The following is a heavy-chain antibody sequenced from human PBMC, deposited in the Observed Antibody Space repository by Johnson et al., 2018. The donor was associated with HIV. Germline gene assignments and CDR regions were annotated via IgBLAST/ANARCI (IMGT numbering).Heavy chain of an antibody. CDR2: ISYDGSNK. Sequence: QVQLVESGGGVVQPGRSLRLSCAASGFTFNSYAMHWVRQAPGKGLEWVAIISYDGSNKYYADSVKGRFTISRDSSKNTLYLQMNRLRAEDTAVYYCAKDLYSSSWTNDAFDIWGQGTMVTVSS. J-gene: IGHJ3*02. CDR3: AKDLYSSSWTNDAFDI. D-gene: IGHD6-13*01. V-gene: IGHV3-30-3*01. CDR1: GFTFNSYA.